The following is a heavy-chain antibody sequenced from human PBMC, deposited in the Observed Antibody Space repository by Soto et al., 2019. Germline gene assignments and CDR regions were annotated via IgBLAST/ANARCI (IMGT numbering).Heavy chain of an antibody. V-gene: IGHV4-39*01. CDR3: ARTTRSHLDF. CDR2: IDYSGTA. D-gene: IGHD4-4*01. Sequence: PSETLSLTCTVSYGSISVSNVFWGWVRQPPGKGLEWIGNIDYSGTAYFNPSLGTRVTFPVDTSKNQFSLTLYSVTAADTAVYYCARTTRSHLDFWGQGILVTVS. CDR1: YGSISVSNVF. J-gene: IGHJ4*02.